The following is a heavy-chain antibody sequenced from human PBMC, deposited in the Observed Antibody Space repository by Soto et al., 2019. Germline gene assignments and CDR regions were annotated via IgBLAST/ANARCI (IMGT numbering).Heavy chain of an antibody. CDR1: GYTFTNYG. D-gene: IGHD6-13*01. Sequence: QVQLVQSGSEVKKPGASVKVSCKASGYTFTNYGISWLRQAPGQGPEWMGWISGYNGNTKYAQKLQGRVTMTTDTATSTAYMELRSLRSDDTARYYCARGGSSWSAEYYQYWGQGTLVIVSS. CDR2: ISGYNGNT. J-gene: IGHJ1*01. CDR3: ARGGSSWSAEYYQY. V-gene: IGHV1-18*01.